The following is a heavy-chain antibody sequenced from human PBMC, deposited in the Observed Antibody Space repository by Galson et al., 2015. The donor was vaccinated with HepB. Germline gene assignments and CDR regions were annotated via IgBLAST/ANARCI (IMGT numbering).Heavy chain of an antibody. Sequence: SVKVSCKASGGTFSSYAISWVRQAPGQGLEWMGGIIPIFGTANYAQKFQGRVTITADKSTSTAYMELSSLRSEDTAVYYCASRSGDYDILTGEDYWGQGTLVTVSS. J-gene: IGHJ4*02. V-gene: IGHV1-69*06. CDR3: ASRSGDYDILTGEDY. CDR2: IIPIFGTA. D-gene: IGHD3-9*01. CDR1: GGTFSSYA.